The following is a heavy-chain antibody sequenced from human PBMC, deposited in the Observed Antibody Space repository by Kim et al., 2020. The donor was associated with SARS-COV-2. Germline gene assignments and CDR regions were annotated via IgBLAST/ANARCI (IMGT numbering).Heavy chain of an antibody. V-gene: IGHV4-4*07. Sequence: PSLKSRVTMSVDTSKTPFSLKLSSVTAADTAVYYWARGQRSGWYESEFDYWGQGTLVTVSS. J-gene: IGHJ4*02. D-gene: IGHD6-13*01. CDR3: ARGQRSGWYESEFDY.